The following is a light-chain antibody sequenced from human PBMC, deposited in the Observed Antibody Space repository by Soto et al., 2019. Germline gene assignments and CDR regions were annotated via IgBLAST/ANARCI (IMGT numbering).Light chain of an antibody. Sequence: DIVMTQSPLSLPVTPGEPASISCRSNQSLLHGNGYNFLDWYLQKPGQSPQLLIYLGSNRASGVADRFSGSGSGTDFTLKISRVEAEDVGVYYCLQTLQTPFTFGGGTKVEIK. CDR1: QSLLHGNGYNF. CDR3: LQTLQTPFT. V-gene: IGKV2-28*01. J-gene: IGKJ4*01. CDR2: LGS.